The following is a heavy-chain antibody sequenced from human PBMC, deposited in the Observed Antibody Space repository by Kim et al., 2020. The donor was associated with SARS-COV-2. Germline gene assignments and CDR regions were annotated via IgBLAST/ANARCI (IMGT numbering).Heavy chain of an antibody. Sequence: SETLSLTCTVSGGSISSSSYYWGWIRQPPGKGLEWIGSIYYSGSTYYNPSLKSRVTISVDTSKNQFSLKLSSVTAADTAVYYCARDRAVVTAIPIWFDPCGQGTLVTVSS. J-gene: IGHJ5*02. CDR2: IYYSGST. D-gene: IGHD2-21*02. CDR1: GGSISSSSYY. CDR3: ARDRAVVTAIPIWFDP. V-gene: IGHV4-39*07.